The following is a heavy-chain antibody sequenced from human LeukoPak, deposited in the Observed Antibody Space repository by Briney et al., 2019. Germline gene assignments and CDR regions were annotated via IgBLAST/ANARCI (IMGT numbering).Heavy chain of an antibody. CDR3: ARLYCSSTSCHTLHYYYMAV. V-gene: IGHV3-21*01. Sequence: GGSLRLSCAASGFTFSSYSMNWVRQAPGKGLEWVSSISSSSSYIYYADSVKGRFTISRDNAKNSLYLQMNSLRAEDTAVYYCARLYCSSTSCHTLHYYYMAVWGKGTTVTVSS. D-gene: IGHD2-2*02. CDR1: GFTFSSYS. CDR2: ISSSSSYI. J-gene: IGHJ6*03.